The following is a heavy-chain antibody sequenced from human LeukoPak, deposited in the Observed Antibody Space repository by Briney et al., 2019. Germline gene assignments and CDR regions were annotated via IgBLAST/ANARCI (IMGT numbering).Heavy chain of an antibody. CDR3: AKDRGYSYAYFDF. Sequence: PGGSLRLSCAASGFTFSTYAMSWVRQAPGKGLNWVSSISGSGDSAYYADSVKGRFTISRDNSKNTLYLQMNSLRAEDTAVYYCAKDRGYSYAYFDFRGQGTLVTVSS. J-gene: IGHJ4*02. CDR1: GFTFSTYA. CDR2: ISGSGDSA. V-gene: IGHV3-23*01. D-gene: IGHD5-18*01.